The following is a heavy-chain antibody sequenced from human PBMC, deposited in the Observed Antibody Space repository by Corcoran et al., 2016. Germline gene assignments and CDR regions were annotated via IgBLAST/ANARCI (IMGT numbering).Heavy chain of an antibody. CDR2: IWYDGSNK. J-gene: IGHJ6*02. CDR1: GFTFSSYG. Sequence: QVQLVESGGGVVQPGRSLRLSCAASGFTFSSYGMHWVRQAPGKGLEWVAVIWYDGSNKYYADSVKGRFTISRDNSKNTLYLQMNSLRAEDTAVYYCARERALDSGIQLWINYYYYGMDVWGQGTTVTVSS. V-gene: IGHV3-33*01. D-gene: IGHD5-18*01. CDR3: ARERALDSGIQLWINYYYYGMDV.